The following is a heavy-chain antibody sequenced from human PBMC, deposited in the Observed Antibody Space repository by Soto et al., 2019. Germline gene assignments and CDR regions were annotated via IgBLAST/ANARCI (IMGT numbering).Heavy chain of an antibody. Sequence: SETLSLTCTVSGGSISSGGYYWSWIRQHPGKGLEWIGYIYYSGSTYYNPSLKSRVTISVDTSKNQFSLKLSSVTAADTAVYYCARDPGGEYCSSTSCYYLGMDVWGQGTTVTVSS. J-gene: IGHJ6*02. CDR2: IYYSGST. V-gene: IGHV4-31*03. D-gene: IGHD2-2*01. CDR3: ARDPGGEYCSSTSCYYLGMDV. CDR1: GGSISSGGYY.